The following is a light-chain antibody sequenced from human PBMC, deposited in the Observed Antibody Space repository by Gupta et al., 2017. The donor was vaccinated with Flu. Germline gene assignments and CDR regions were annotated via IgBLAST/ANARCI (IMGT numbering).Light chain of an antibody. V-gene: IGKV3-20*01. J-gene: IGKJ2*01. Sequence: VLTHPADTLSLSPGERATLSCRASQTINYYFLAWYQQKYGQAPRLLIYSAANRATGVPDRFSGSGSGPDFTLTISRLEPEDFAVYYCQYYGGSPYTFGQGTKLEIK. CDR2: SAA. CDR3: QYYGGSPYT. CDR1: QTINYYF.